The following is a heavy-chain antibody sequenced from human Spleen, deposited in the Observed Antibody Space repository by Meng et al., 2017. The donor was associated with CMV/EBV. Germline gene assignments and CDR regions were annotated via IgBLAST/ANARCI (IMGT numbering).Heavy chain of an antibody. CDR1: EFTLSGYW. V-gene: IGHV3-7*01. CDR2: IKQDGSEK. J-gene: IGHJ4*02. D-gene: IGHD2-2*01. Sequence: GGSLRLSCLASEFTLSGYWMGWVRQAPGKGLEWVANIKQDGSEKHYVDSVKGRFTISRDNAKKSLYLQMNSLRAEDTAVYYCARDPRVKSYVVVPAASDYWGQGTMVTVSS. CDR3: ARDPRVKSYVVVPAASDY.